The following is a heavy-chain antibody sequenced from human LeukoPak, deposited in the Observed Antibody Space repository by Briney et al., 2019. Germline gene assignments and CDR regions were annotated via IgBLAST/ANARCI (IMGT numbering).Heavy chain of an antibody. CDR3: ARHIRWEPPLIDY. J-gene: IGHJ4*02. CDR2: IYYSGST. CDR1: GGSISSYY. D-gene: IGHD1-26*01. Sequence: SETLSLTCTVSGGSISSYYWSWIRQPPGKGLEWIGCIYYSGSTNYNPSLKSRVTISVDTSKNQFSLKLSSVTAADTAVYYCARHIRWEPPLIDYWGQGTLVTVSS. V-gene: IGHV4-59*08.